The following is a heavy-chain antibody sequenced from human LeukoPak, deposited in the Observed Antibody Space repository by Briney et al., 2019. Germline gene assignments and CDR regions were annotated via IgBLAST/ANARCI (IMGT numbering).Heavy chain of an antibody. J-gene: IGHJ4*02. V-gene: IGHV3-48*04. D-gene: IGHD3-22*01. CDR2: ISSSSSTI. Sequence: GGSLRLSCAASGFTFSSYSMNWVRQAPGKGLEWVSYISSSSSTIYYADSVKGRFTISRDNAKNSLYLQMNSLRAEDTAVYYCATYYTYYYDSSGYDFDYWGQGTLVTVSS. CDR3: ATYYTYYYDSSGYDFDY. CDR1: GFTFSSYS.